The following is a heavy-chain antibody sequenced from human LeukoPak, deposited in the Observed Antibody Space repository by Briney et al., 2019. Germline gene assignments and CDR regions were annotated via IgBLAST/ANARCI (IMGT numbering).Heavy chain of an antibody. V-gene: IGHV1-46*01. J-gene: IGHJ4*02. Sequence: ASVKVSCTASGGTFSSYAISWVRQAPGQGLEWMGMIYPRDGSTSYAQKFQGRVTVTRDTSTSTVHMELSGLRSEDTAVYYCARDQEGFDHWGQGTLVTVSS. CDR1: GGTFSSYA. CDR3: ARDQEGFDH. CDR2: IYPRDGST.